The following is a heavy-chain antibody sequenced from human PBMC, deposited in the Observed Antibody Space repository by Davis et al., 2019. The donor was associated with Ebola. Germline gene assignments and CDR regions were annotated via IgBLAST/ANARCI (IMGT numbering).Heavy chain of an antibody. V-gene: IGHV3-74*01. CDR2: INSDGSST. Sequence: GSLKISCAASGFTFSSYEMNWVRQAPGKGLVWVSRINSDGSSTSYADSVKGRFTISRDNAKNTLYLQMNSLRAEDTAVYYCARSQRGDYNYYYYGMDVWGQGTTVTVSS. CDR3: ARSQRGDYNYYYYGMDV. CDR1: GFTFSSYE. J-gene: IGHJ6*02. D-gene: IGHD5-12*01.